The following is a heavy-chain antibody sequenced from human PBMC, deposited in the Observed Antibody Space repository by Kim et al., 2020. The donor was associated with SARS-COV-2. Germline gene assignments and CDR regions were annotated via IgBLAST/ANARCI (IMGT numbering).Heavy chain of an antibody. Sequence: GGSLRLSCAASGFTFSYYGVDWVRQAPGKGLECISHISSSGATFYADSVKGRFTISRDNAKNSLYLQMNSLRDEDTAVYYCARDIFAAPGSSWGQGTLVTVSS. V-gene: IGHV3-48*02. CDR3: ARDIFAAPGSS. CDR2: ISSSGAT. J-gene: IGHJ4*02. D-gene: IGHD6-13*01. CDR1: GFTFSYYG.